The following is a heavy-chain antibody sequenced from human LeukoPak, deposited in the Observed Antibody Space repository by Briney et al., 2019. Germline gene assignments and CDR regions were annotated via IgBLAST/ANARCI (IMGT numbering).Heavy chain of an antibody. J-gene: IGHJ4*02. CDR2: IYSGGST. CDR1: GFTFSSYA. CDR3: ARGFGAVGSP. D-gene: IGHD6-13*01. V-gene: IGHV3-53*01. Sequence: GGSLRLSCAASGFTFSSYAMHWVRQAPGKGLEWVSVIYSGGSTYYADSVKGRFTISRDDSKNTLYLQMNSLRAEDTAVYYCARGFGAVGSPWGQGTLVTVSS.